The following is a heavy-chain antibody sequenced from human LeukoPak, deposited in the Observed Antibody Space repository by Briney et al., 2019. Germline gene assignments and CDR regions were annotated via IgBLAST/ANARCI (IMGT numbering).Heavy chain of an antibody. V-gene: IGHV1-69*13. Sequence: SVKVSCKASGGTFSSYAISWVRQAPGQGLEWMGGIIPIFGSANYAQKFQGRVTITADESTSTAYMELSSLRSEDTAVYYCARASSWDVPAHGWGQGTLVTVSS. CDR2: IIPIFGSA. CDR1: GGTFSSYA. D-gene: IGHD6-13*01. J-gene: IGHJ4*02. CDR3: ARASSWDVPAHG.